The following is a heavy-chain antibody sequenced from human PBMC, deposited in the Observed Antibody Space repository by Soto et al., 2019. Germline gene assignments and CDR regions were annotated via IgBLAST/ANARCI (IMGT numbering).Heavy chain of an antibody. Sequence: ASVKVSCKASGYTFTSYYMDWVRQAPGQGLEWMGIINPSGGSTSYAQKFQGRVTMTRDTSTSTVYMELSSPRSEDTAVYYCARTVAVLNYYYYGMDVWGQGTTVTVSS. D-gene: IGHD6-19*01. V-gene: IGHV1-46*01. CDR1: GYTFTSYY. J-gene: IGHJ6*02. CDR2: INPSGGST. CDR3: ARTVAVLNYYYYGMDV.